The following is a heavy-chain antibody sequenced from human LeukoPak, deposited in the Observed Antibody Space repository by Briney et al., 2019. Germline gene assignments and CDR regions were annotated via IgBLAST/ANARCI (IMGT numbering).Heavy chain of an antibody. Sequence: PSETLSLTCAVYGGSFSGYYWSWIRQPPGKGLEWIGEINHSGSTNYNPSLKSRVTISVDTSKNQFSLKLSSVTAADTAVYYCARLPLYYYDSSGYFYYFDYWGQGTLVTVSS. CDR3: ARLPLYYYDSSGYFYYFDY. D-gene: IGHD3-22*01. CDR2: INHSGST. V-gene: IGHV4-34*01. CDR1: GGSFSGYY. J-gene: IGHJ4*02.